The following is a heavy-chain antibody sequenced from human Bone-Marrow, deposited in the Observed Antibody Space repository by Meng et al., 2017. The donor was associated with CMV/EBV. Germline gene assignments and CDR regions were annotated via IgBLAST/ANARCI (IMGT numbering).Heavy chain of an antibody. CDR3: ARSVVDYGMDV. CDR2: IYYSGST. J-gene: IGHJ6*02. Sequence: SETLSLTCTVSGGSISSGGYYWSWIRQPPGKGLEWIGSIYYSGSTYYNPSLKSRVTISVDTSKNQFSLKLSSVTAADTAVYYCARSVVDYGMDVWGQGTTVTVSS. D-gene: IGHD2-21*01. CDR1: GGSISSGGYY. V-gene: IGHV4-39*01.